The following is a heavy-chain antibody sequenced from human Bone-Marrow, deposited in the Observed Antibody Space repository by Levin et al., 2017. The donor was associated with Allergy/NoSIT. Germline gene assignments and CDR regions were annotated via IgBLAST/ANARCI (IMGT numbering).Heavy chain of an antibody. CDR3: AGHSTHFDPSGYVYDDC. CDR1: GITFSTYA. V-gene: IGHV3-23*01. Sequence: GGSLRLSCEVSGITFSTYAMTWVRQAPGKGLEWVSTISSDGGTAYYADSVKGRFTISRDNSRNTLYVQLNSLGADDTAVYYCAGHSTHFDPSGYVYDDCWGQGTRVTVSS. J-gene: IGHJ4*02. CDR2: ISSDGGTA. D-gene: IGHD5/OR15-5a*01.